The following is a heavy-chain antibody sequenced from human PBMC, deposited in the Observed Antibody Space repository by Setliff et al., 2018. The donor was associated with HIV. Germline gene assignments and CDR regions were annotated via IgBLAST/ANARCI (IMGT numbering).Heavy chain of an antibody. J-gene: IGHJ4*02. D-gene: IGHD3-22*01. CDR3: ARDVLDLVISVYGF. CDR1: GFSISSRYY. Sequence: ASETLSLTCDVSGFSISSRYYWGWIRQSPGKGLEWIGNIYHTGSSYYNPSLNDRATISLDTSKNQFSLKLNSGTAADTAVYYCARDVLDLVISVYGFWGQGIPVTVSS. CDR2: IYHTGSS. V-gene: IGHV4-38-2*02.